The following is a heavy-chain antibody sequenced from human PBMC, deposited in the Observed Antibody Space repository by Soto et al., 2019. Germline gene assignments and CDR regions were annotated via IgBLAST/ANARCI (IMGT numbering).Heavy chain of an antibody. CDR2: ISAGSERI. Sequence: EVQLVESGGGLEQPGGSLRLSCVASEFSFRNYQMDWVRQAPGKGLEWVAYISAGSERILYADSVKGRFTISRDNAKNSLYLQMNSLKGDDTAVYYCATDTGRGYAMDVWGQGTTVSVSS. J-gene: IGHJ6*02. CDR1: EFSFRNYQ. CDR3: ATDTGRGYAMDV. V-gene: IGHV3-48*01. D-gene: IGHD1-26*01.